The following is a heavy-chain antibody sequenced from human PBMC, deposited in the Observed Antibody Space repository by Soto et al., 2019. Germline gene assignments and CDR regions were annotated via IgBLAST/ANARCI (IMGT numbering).Heavy chain of an antibody. CDR1: GLTYWSYS. CDR2: ISSSNRTI. J-gene: IGHJ6*02. CDR3: AREGWPLLQTGMDG. D-gene: IGHD2-15*01. V-gene: IGHV3-48*02. Sequence: SKSQSRTRSGLTYWSYSMGWFHQGPGKGLEWVSYISSSNRTINYADSVKGRFIISRDNDKNSLYLQMHSLRDEDTAVEYCAREGWPLLQTGMDGWGQATKVTVS.